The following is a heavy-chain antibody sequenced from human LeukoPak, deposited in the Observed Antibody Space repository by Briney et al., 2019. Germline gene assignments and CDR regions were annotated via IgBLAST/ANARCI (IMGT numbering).Heavy chain of an antibody. CDR3: AKDQIVVVPAAACDY. CDR1: GFTVSSNY. CDR2: IYSGGST. D-gene: IGHD2-2*01. J-gene: IGHJ4*02. Sequence: PGGSLRLSCAASGFTVSSNYMSWVRQAPGKGLEWVSVIYSGGSTYYADSVKGRFTISRDNSKDTLYLQMNSLRAEDTAVYYCAKDQIVVVPAAACDYWGQGTLVTVSS. V-gene: IGHV3-53*01.